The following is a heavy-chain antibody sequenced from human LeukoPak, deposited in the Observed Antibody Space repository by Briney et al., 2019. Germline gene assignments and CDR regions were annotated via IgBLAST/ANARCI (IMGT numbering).Heavy chain of an antibody. CDR3: ATEPSRSYSFDHLDF. Sequence: SVKVSCKTSGGTFNNYAISWVRQAPGQGLEWMGRVVPMFGIRNYPQTFRGRVNITADKATNTVYMELRSLRAEDTAICYCATEPSRSYSFDHLDFWGLGTPVTVSS. V-gene: IGHV1-69*04. CDR2: VVPMFGIR. CDR1: GGTFNNYA. D-gene: IGHD5-12*01. J-gene: IGHJ4*02.